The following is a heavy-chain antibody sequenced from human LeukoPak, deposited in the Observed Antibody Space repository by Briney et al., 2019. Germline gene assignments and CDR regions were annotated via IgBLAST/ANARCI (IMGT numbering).Heavy chain of an antibody. D-gene: IGHD3-16*01. V-gene: IGHV4-59*11. CDR1: RGFITSHS. Sequence: SETLSLTCTVSRGFITSHSWGWVRQPPGKGLEWIGHIHYSGTTSYNPSLKSRVTITSDTSNDQFSLKLSSVTAADTAMYYCARWGVPSFDFWGRGTLVTVS. CDR2: IHYSGTT. J-gene: IGHJ4*02. CDR3: ARWGVPSFDF.